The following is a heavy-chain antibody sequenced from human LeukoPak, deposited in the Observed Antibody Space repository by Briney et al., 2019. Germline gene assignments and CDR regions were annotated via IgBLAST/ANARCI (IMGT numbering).Heavy chain of an antibody. J-gene: IGHJ6*03. Sequence: SETLSLTCTVSGGSISEYYWSWIRQPAGKGLEWIGRIYTSGSTNYNPSLKSRVTMSVDTSKNQFSLKLSSVTAADTAVYYCARGPGYCSSTSCYGLYMDVWGKGTTVTISS. V-gene: IGHV4-4*07. CDR1: GGSISEYY. CDR3: ARGPGYCSSTSCYGLYMDV. CDR2: IYTSGST. D-gene: IGHD2-2*01.